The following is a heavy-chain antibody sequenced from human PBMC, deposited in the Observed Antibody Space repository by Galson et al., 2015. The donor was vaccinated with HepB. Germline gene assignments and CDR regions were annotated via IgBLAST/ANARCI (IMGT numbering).Heavy chain of an antibody. Sequence: SVKVSCKASGYTFTNYYMHWVRQAPGQGLEWMGIINPSGGSTSYAQKFQGRVTMTRDTSTSTVYMELSSLRSEDTAVYYCARDRETYYNHSRDYYFDYWGQGTLVTVSS. D-gene: IGHD3-22*01. V-gene: IGHV1-46*01. J-gene: IGHJ4*02. CDR1: GYTFTNYY. CDR3: ARDRETYYNHSRDYYFDY. CDR2: INPSGGST.